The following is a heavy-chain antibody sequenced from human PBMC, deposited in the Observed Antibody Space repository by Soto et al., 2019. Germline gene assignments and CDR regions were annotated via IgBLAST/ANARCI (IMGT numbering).Heavy chain of an antibody. Sequence: QVPLVQSGTKVKKPGASVKVSCKTSGYTFINFGIGWVRQAPGQGLEWMGWISPFNGHTHHAQKFQGRVSLTTDTSTRTAFLELRSLTYDDTAVYYCAREPPRATAGLNYFDPWGQGTLVTVSS. CDR3: AREPPRATAGLNYFDP. V-gene: IGHV1-18*01. CDR1: GYTFINFG. J-gene: IGHJ5*02. CDR2: ISPFNGHT. D-gene: IGHD6-13*01.